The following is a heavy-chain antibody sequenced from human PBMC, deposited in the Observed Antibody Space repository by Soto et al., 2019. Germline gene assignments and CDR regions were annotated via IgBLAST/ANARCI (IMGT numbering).Heavy chain of an antibody. D-gene: IGHD5-18*01. CDR1: GGSISSSSYY. CDR3: ARREYRYGYSGRFDY. CDR2: IYYSGST. J-gene: IGHJ4*02. V-gene: IGHV4-39*01. Sequence: SETLSLTCTVSGGSISSSSYYWGWIRQPPGKGLEWIGSIYYSGSTYYNPSLKSRVTISVDTSKNQFSLKLSSVTAADTAVYYCARREYRYGYSGRFDYWGQGTLVTVSS.